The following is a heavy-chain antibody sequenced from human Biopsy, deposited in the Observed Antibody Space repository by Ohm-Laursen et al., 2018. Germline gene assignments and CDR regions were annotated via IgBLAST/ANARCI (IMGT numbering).Heavy chain of an antibody. D-gene: IGHD1-1*01. CDR2: ITTSGGTT. Sequence: SLRLSCAASGFTYTNYAMSWVRQAPGKGLEWVSAITTSGGTTYYTDPVKGRFTISRDNSKNTLYLQMTSLGADDTAIYYCAKFTGYTFPWDAFDMWGQGTMVTVSS. CDR1: GFTYTNYA. V-gene: IGHV3-23*01. J-gene: IGHJ3*02. CDR3: AKFTGYTFPWDAFDM.